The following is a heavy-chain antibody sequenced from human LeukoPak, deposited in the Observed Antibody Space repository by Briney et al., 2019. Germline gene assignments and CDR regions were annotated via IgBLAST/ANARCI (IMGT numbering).Heavy chain of an antibody. J-gene: IGHJ4*02. CDR2: IYPGESDT. V-gene: IGHV5-51*01. D-gene: IGHD6-13*01. CDR1: GSRFTSYW. CDR3: ARRWEYSSSWASLDY. Sequence: GAPRKISSKGSGSRFTSYWIGWLRRLPDKGLGGMGIIYPGESDTRYSPSFQGHVTISADKSISTAYLQWSSLKASDTAMYYCARRWEYSSSWASLDYWGQGTLVTVS.